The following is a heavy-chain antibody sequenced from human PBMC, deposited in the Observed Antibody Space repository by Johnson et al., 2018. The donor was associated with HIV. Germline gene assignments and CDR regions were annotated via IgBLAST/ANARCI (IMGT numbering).Heavy chain of an antibody. CDR1: GFTFSSYW. D-gene: IGHD3-22*01. CDR3: AKDHYYYDSSGSAIDAFDI. J-gene: IGHJ3*02. Sequence: MQLVESGGGLVQPGGSLRLSCAASGFTFSSYWMHWVRQAPGKGLVWVSRINSDGSSTRYADSVKGRFTISRDNAKNTLYLQMNSLRAEDTAVYYCAKDHYYYDSSGSAIDAFDIWGQGTMVTVSS. CDR2: INSDGSST. V-gene: IGHV3-74*01.